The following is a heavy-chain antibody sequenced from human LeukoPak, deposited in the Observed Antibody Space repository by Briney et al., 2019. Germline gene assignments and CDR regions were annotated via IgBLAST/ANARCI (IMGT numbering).Heavy chain of an antibody. CDR3: ARFPSTYYDSSGYYYGDY. V-gene: IGHV4-4*02. Sequence: PSGTLSLTCAVSGGSISSSNWWSWVRQPPGKGLEWIGEIYHSGSTNYNPSLKSRVTISEDKSKNQFSLKLSSVTAADTAVYYCARFPSTYYDSSGYYYGDYWGQGTLVTVSS. J-gene: IGHJ4*02. D-gene: IGHD3-22*01. CDR2: IYHSGST. CDR1: GGSISSSNW.